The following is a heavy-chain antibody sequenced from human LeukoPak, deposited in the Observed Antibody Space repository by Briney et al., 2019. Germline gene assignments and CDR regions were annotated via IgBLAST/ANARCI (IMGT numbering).Heavy chain of an antibody. CDR2: IYTSGST. Sequence: SETRFLTCTVSGGSISSYYWSWIRQPAGKGLEWIGRIYTSGSTNYNPSLKSRVTMSVDTSKNQFSLKLSSVTAADTAVYYCARDRSSSWFRHYYYMDVWGKGTTVTVSS. CDR3: ARDRSSSWFRHYYYMDV. D-gene: IGHD6-13*01. V-gene: IGHV4-4*07. J-gene: IGHJ6*03. CDR1: GGSISSYY.